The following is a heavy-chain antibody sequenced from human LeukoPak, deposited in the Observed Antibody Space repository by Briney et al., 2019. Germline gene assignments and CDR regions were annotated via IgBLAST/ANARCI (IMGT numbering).Heavy chain of an antibody. V-gene: IGHV7-4-1*02. D-gene: IGHD2-2*01. J-gene: IGHJ4*02. Sequence: ASVKVSFKASGYTFTNNAMNWVRQAPGQGPEWMGWINTDTGDPTYAQGFTGRFVFSLDTSVRTAYLQINSLKAEDTAVYYCARGLGCCSCASCYFDNWGQGTLVTVSS. CDR1: GYTFTNNA. CDR3: ARGLGCCSCASCYFDN. CDR2: INTDTGDP.